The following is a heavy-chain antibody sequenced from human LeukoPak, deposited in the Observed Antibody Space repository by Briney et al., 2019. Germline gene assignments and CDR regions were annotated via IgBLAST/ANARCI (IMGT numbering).Heavy chain of an antibody. Sequence: GGSLRLSCAACEFTFSMYGMNWVRQAPGKGLEWVSSISGSHTYIAYADSVKGRFTISRDNAKNSLYLQMNSLRADDTAVYYCARDREWEVFDYWGQGTLVTVSS. D-gene: IGHD1-26*01. J-gene: IGHJ4*02. CDR3: ARDREWEVFDY. CDR1: EFTFSMYG. CDR2: ISGSHTYI. V-gene: IGHV3-21*01.